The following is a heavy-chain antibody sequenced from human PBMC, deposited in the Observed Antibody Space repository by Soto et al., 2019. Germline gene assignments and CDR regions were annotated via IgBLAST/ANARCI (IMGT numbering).Heavy chain of an antibody. Sequence: VQLVESGGGVVQPGRSLRLSCAASGFTFSSYGMHWVRQAPGKGLEWVAVISYDGSNKYYADSVKGRFTISRDNSKNTLYLQMNSLRAEDTAVYYCAKDVHGSGSYAGYYYYMDVWGKGTTVTVSS. CDR2: ISYDGSNK. J-gene: IGHJ6*03. D-gene: IGHD3-10*01. V-gene: IGHV3-30*18. CDR3: AKDVHGSGSYAGYYYYMDV. CDR1: GFTFSSYG.